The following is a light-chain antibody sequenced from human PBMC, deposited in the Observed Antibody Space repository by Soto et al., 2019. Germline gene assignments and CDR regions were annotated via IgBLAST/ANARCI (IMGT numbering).Light chain of an antibody. CDR3: QQYNNWPPWT. J-gene: IGKJ1*01. V-gene: IGKV3-15*01. CDR2: GAS. Sequence: ELVMTHSPATLSVSPGERATLSCRASQSVSSNLAWYQQKPGQAPRLLIYGASTRATGIPARFSGSGSGTEFTLTISSLQSEDFAVYYCQQYNNWPPWTFGQGTKV. CDR1: QSVSSN.